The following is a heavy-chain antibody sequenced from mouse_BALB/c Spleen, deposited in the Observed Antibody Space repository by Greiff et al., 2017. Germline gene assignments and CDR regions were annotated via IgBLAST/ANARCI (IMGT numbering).Heavy chain of an antibody. V-gene: IGHV5-12-1*01. CDR1: GFAFSSYD. J-gene: IGHJ3*01. Sequence: EVKLMESGGGLVKPGGSLKLSCAASGFAFSSYDMSWVRQTPEKRLEWVAYISSGGGSTYYPDTVKGRFTISRDNAKNTLYLQMSSLKSEDTAMYYCAERGFAYWGQGTLVTVSA. CDR3: AERGFAY. CDR2: ISSGGGST.